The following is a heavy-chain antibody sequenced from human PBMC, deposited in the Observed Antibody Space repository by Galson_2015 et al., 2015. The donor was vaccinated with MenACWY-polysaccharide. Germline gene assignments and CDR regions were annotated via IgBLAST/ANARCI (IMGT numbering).Heavy chain of an antibody. Sequence: SLRLSCAASEFDFSTYWMHWVRHVPGKGPVWVSRINSDETSTSYADSVKGRFSISRDNAKSTLYLQMNSLRAEDTAVYYCARDHYDLWSGYRLDSFALDVWGQGTTVTVPS. J-gene: IGHJ6*01. CDR1: EFDFSTYW. V-gene: IGHV3-74*01. CDR3: ARDHYDLWSGYRLDSFALDV. D-gene: IGHD3-3*01. CDR2: INSDETST.